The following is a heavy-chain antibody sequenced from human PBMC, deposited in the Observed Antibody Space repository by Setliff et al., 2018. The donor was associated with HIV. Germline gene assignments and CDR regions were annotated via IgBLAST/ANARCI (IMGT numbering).Heavy chain of an antibody. CDR1: GFTFSTYG. J-gene: IGHJ1*01. CDR3: AKGVAVAGTYFQH. CDR2: IWYDGSNE. V-gene: IGHV3-33*03. D-gene: IGHD6-19*01. Sequence: PGGSLRLSCAASGFTFSTYGMHWVRQAPGKGLEWVAVIWYDGSNEYYADSVKGRFTISRDNSKNTLYLEMNNLRAEDTAVYFCAKGVAVAGTYFQHWGQGTLVTVSS.